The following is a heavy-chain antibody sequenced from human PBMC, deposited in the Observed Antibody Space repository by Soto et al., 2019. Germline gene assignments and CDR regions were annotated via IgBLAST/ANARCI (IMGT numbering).Heavy chain of an antibody. Sequence: QPGGSLRLSCAASGFTFSSYGMHWVRQAPGKGLEWVAVIWYDGSNKYYADSVKGRFTISRDNSKNTLYLQMNSLRAEDTAVYYCARVRYYDFWSGYPPPDVWGQGTTVTVSS. CDR1: GFTFSSYG. CDR3: ARVRYYDFWSGYPPPDV. D-gene: IGHD3-3*01. CDR2: IWYDGSNK. J-gene: IGHJ6*02. V-gene: IGHV3-33*01.